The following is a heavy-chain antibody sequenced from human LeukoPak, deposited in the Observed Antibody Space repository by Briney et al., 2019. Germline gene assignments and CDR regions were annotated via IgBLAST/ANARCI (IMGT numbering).Heavy chain of an antibody. D-gene: IGHD2-15*01. CDR2: ISGSGGST. CDR1: GFTFSSYA. J-gene: IGHJ4*02. V-gene: IGHV3-23*01. Sequence: GGSLRLSCAASGFTFSSYAMSWVRQAPGKGLEWVSAISGSGGSTYYADSVKGRFTISRDNSKTTLYLQMNSLRAEDTAVYYCAKDNSSGGSCDFDYWGQGTLVTVSS. CDR3: AKDNSSGGSCDFDY.